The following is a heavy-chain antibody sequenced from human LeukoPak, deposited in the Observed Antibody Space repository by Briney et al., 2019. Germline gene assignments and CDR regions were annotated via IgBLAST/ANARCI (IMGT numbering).Heavy chain of an antibody. J-gene: IGHJ5*02. V-gene: IGHV1-8*01. CDR2: MNPNSGNT. CDR1: GYTFTSYD. D-gene: IGHD3-22*01. CDR3: ARGKSYYYDSSGYSLNWFDP. Sequence: ASVKVSCKASGYTFTSYDINWVRQATGQGLEWMGWMNPNSGNTGYAQKFQGRVTMTRNTSISTAYMELSSLRSEDTAVYYCARGKSYYYDSSGYSLNWFDPWGQGTLVTVSS.